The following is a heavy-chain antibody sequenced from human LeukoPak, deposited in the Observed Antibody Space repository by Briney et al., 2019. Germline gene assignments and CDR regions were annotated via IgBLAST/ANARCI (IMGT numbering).Heavy chain of an antibody. V-gene: IGHV1-69*01. CDR1: GGTFISYA. CDR3: ARSPKPYCSSTSCYSWFDP. J-gene: IGHJ5*02. CDR2: IIPIFGTA. Sequence: SVKVSCKASGGTFISYAISWVRQAPGQGLEWMGGIIPIFGTANYAQKFQGRVTITADESTSTAYMELSSLRSEDTAVYYCARSPKPYCSSTSCYSWFDPWGQGTLVTVSS. D-gene: IGHD2-2*01.